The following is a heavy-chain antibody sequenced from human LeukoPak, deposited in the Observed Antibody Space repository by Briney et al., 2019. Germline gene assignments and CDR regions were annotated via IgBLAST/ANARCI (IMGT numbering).Heavy chain of an antibody. CDR2: MNPNSGNT. CDR3: ATARLSIAVAGTFDY. J-gene: IGHJ4*02. D-gene: IGHD6-19*01. CDR1: GYTFTSYD. V-gene: IGHV1-8*01. Sequence: ASVKVSCKASGYTFTSYDINWVRQATGQGLWWMGWMNPNSGNTGYAQKFQGRVTMTEDTSTDTAYMELSSLRSEDTAVYYCATARLSIAVAGTFDYWGQGTLVTVSS.